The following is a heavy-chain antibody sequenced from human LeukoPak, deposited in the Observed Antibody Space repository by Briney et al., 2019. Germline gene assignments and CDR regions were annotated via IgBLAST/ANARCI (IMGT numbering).Heavy chain of an antibody. Sequence: GGSLRLSCAASGFTFNTYSMNWVRQAPGKGLEWVSCISSGSDYIYYADSVKGRFTISRDNTKNSLYLQMNSLRAEDTAVYFCARGRDSSGWYDIWGQGTLVTVSS. D-gene: IGHD6-19*01. CDR3: ARGRDSSGWYDI. CDR1: GFTFNTYS. CDR2: ISSGSDYI. J-gene: IGHJ4*02. V-gene: IGHV3-21*01.